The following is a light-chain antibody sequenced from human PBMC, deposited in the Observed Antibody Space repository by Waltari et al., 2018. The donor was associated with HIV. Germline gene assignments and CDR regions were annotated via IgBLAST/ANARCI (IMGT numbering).Light chain of an antibody. V-gene: IGKV1-39*01. CDR1: RDIGTY. J-gene: IGKJ1*01. Sequence: DVQMTQSPYSLSASVGDRVNITCRASRDIGTYLNWYQQKPGHAPKLLVYAASRLQIGVPERFTGSGDGTDFTLTITSLQSEDSATYYCQQSYSTLRTFGQGTKL. CDR2: AAS. CDR3: QQSYSTLRT.